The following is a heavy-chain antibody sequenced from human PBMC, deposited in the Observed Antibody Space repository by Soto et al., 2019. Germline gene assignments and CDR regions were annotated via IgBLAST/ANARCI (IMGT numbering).Heavy chain of an antibody. V-gene: IGHV2-5*02. CDR2: IYWDDDK. CDR3: AHRLRDYDSSGYNV. D-gene: IGHD3-22*01. Sequence: QITLKESGPTLVKPTQTLTLTCTFSGFSLSTSGVGVGWIRQPPGKALEWLALIYWDDDKRYSPSLKSRLTITKDTSKNQVVLTMTNMDPVDTATYYCAHRLRDYDSSGYNVWGQGTLVTVSS. CDR1: GFSLSTSGVG. J-gene: IGHJ4*02.